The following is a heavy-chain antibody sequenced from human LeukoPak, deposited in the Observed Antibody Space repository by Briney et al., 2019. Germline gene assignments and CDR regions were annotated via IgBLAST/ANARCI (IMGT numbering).Heavy chain of an antibody. J-gene: IGHJ4*02. CDR2: INPNSGGT. Sequence: ASVKVSCKSSGYTFTGYYVHWVRQAPGQGLEWMGWINPNSGGTNYAQKFQGRVTMTRDTSISTAYMELSRLRSDDTAVYYCARGDHYDVLTGFQTPSHLSDYWGQGTLVTVSS. CDR1: GYTFTGYY. CDR3: ARGDHYDVLTGFQTPSHLSDY. D-gene: IGHD3-9*01. V-gene: IGHV1-2*02.